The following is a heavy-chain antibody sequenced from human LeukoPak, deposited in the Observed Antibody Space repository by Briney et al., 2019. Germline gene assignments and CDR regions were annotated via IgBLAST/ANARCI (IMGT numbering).Heavy chain of an antibody. V-gene: IGHV4-59*01. J-gene: IGHJ4*02. CDR1: GVSISGNY. CDR3: ARVVTPTDYGSGSYFWDPYYFDY. Sequence: KTSETLSLTCTVSGVSISGNYWSWIRQPPGKGLEWIGYIFYTVSTNYNPSLQSRVTLLLDTSKNQFSLRLNSVSAADTAAYYCARVVTPTDYGSGSYFWDPYYFDYWGQGTLVTVSS. CDR2: IFYTVST. D-gene: IGHD3-10*01.